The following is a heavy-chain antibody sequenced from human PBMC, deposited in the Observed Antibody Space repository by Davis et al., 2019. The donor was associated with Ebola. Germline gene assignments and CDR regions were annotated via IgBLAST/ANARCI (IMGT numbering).Heavy chain of an antibody. V-gene: IGHV1-2*02. CDR1: GYTFSSYY. Sequence: ASVKVSCKASGYTFSSYYMHWVRQAPGQGLEWMGWINPNSGDTKYAQKFQGRVTMTRDTSISTAYMELSRLRSDDTAVYYCARGLDYYDSSGYYRLHPNYYYMDVWGKGTTVTVSS. CDR3: ARGLDYYDSSGYYRLHPNYYYMDV. D-gene: IGHD3-22*01. J-gene: IGHJ6*03. CDR2: INPNSGDT.